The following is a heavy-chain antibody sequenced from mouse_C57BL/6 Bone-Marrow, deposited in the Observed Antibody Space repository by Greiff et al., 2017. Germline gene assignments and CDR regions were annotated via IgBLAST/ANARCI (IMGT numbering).Heavy chain of an antibody. Sequence: DVKLQESGPGLVKPSQSLSLTCSVTGYSITSGYYWNWIRQFPGNKLEWMGYISYDGSNNYNPSLKNRISITRDTSKNQFFLKLNSVTTEDTATYYCARRGGAMDYWGQGTSVTVSS. CDR3: ARRGGAMDY. CDR2: ISYDGSN. J-gene: IGHJ4*01. CDR1: GYSITSGYY. V-gene: IGHV3-6*01.